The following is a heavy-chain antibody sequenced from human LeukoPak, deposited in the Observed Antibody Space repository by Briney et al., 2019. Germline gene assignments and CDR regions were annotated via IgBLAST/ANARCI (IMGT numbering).Heavy chain of an antibody. J-gene: IGHJ6*03. D-gene: IGHD2-2*01. CDR1: GGSISRYY. V-gene: IGHV4-59*01. CDR2: IYYSGST. CDR3: ARGGDIEVVSAAIDYYYYYYMDV. Sequence: SETLSLTCTVSGGSISRYYWSWIRQPPGKGLEWIGYIYYSGSTNYNPSLKSRVTISVDTSKNQFSLKLSSVTAADTAVYYCARGGDIEVVSAAIDYYYYYYMDVWGKGSTVTVSS.